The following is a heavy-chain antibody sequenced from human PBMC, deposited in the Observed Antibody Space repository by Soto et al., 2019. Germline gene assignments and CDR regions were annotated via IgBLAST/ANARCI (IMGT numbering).Heavy chain of an antibody. J-gene: IGHJ6*02. Sequence: LSLTCTVSGGSISSYYWSWIRQPPGKGLEWIGYIYYSGSTNYNPSLKSRVTISVDTSKNQFSLKLSSVTAADTAVYYCARAWFGESPYCMDVWGQGTTVTVSS. V-gene: IGHV4-59*01. CDR1: GGSISSYY. CDR2: IYYSGST. D-gene: IGHD3-10*01. CDR3: ARAWFGESPYCMDV.